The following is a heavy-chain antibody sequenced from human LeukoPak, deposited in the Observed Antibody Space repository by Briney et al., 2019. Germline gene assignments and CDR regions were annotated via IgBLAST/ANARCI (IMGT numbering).Heavy chain of an antibody. V-gene: IGHV4-38-2*02. J-gene: IGHJ6*02. D-gene: IGHD2-15*01. CDR3: ARVRGYCSSGSCGMDV. Sequence: MPSETLSLTCTVSGYAISSGYYWGWIRQPPGKGLEWIGSIYHSGSTYYNPSLKSRVTISVDTSKNQFSLKLSSVTAADTAVYYCARVRGYCSSGSCGMDVWGQGTTVTVSS. CDR2: IYHSGST. CDR1: GYAISSGYY.